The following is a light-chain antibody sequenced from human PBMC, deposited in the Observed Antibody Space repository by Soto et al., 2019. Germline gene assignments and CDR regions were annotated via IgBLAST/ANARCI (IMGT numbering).Light chain of an antibody. J-gene: IGLJ1*01. CDR1: SSDVGSYNV. V-gene: IGLV2-23*01. Sequence: QPVLTQPASVSGSPGQSITISCTGTSSDVGSYNVVSWYQQHPGKAPKRMIYEDNKRPSGVSNRFSGSKSGNTASLTISGVQAEDEADYYCCSYAGSSTYVFGTGTKLTVL. CDR2: EDN. CDR3: CSYAGSSTYV.